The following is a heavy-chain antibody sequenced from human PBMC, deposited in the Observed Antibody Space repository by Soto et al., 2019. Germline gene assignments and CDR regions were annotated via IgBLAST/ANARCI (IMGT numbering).Heavy chain of an antibody. Sequence: GGSLRLSCAASGFTFSTYWMSWVRQAPGKGLEWVANIKEDGSDKDYVDSVKGRLTISRDNVKNSLSLQMNSLRDEDTAVYYCARGGNYFDYWGQGTLVTVSS. J-gene: IGHJ4*02. CDR2: IKEDGSDK. D-gene: IGHD3-16*01. CDR3: ARGGNYFDY. CDR1: GFTFSTYW. V-gene: IGHV3-7*01.